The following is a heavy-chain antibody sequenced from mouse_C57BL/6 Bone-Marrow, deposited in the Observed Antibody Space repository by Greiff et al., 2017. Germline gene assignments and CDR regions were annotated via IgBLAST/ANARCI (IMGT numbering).Heavy chain of an antibody. D-gene: IGHD4-1*01. CDR1: GYTFTSYW. J-gene: IGHJ2*01. CDR3: APNWDLDY. Sequence: QVQLQQSGAELVKPGASVKLSCKASGYTFTSYWMQWVKQRPGQGLEWIGEIDPSDSYTNYNQKFKGKATLTVDTSSSTAYMQLSSLTSEDSAVYYCAPNWDLDYWGQGTTLTVSS. V-gene: IGHV1-50*01. CDR2: IDPSDSYT.